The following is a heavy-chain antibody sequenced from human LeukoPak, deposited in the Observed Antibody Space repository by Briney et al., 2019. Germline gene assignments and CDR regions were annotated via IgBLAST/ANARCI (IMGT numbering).Heavy chain of an antibody. V-gene: IGHV3-66*01. D-gene: IGHD6-19*01. CDR1: GFTFSSYA. CDR3: ARASRWLAFDN. J-gene: IGHJ4*02. Sequence: GRSLRLSCAASGFTFSSYAMHWVRQAPGKGLEWVSVIYNGDNTYYADSVQGRFTISKDNSKNTLYLQMNSLRPEDTAVYFCARASRWLAFDNWGQGTLVTVSS. CDR2: IYNGDNT.